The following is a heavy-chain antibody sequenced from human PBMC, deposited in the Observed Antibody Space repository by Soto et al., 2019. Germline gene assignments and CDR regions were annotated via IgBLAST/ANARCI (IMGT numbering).Heavy chain of an antibody. CDR3: ATLRRLRGYSGYDSDYYYYYYMDV. CDR1: GGSISSYY. CDR2: IYYSGST. D-gene: IGHD5-12*01. V-gene: IGHV4-59*08. Sequence: TSETLSLTCTVSGGSISSYYWSWIRQPPGKGLEWIGYIYYSGSTNYNPSLKSRVTISVDTSKNQFSLKLSSVTAADTAVYYCATLRRLRGYSGYDSDYYYYYYMDVWGKGTTVTVS. J-gene: IGHJ6*03.